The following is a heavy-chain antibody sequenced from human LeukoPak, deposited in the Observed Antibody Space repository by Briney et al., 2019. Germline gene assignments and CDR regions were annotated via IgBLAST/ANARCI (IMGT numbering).Heavy chain of an antibody. J-gene: IGHJ6*02. V-gene: IGHV3-73*01. CDR1: GFTFSGSA. CDR3: TSRAGLLLLPDYYYYGMDV. CDR2: IRSKANSYAT. Sequence: PGGSLRLSCAASGFTFSGSAMHWVRQASGKGLEWVGRIRSKANSYATAYAASVKGRFTISRDDSKNTAYLQMNSLKTGDTAVYYCTSRAGLLLLPDYYYYGMDVWGQGTTVTVSS. D-gene: IGHD2-15*01.